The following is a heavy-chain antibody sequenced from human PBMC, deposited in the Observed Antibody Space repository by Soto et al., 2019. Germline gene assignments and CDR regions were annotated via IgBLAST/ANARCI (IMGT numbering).Heavy chain of an antibody. CDR3: ARGVAGPLHWFDP. V-gene: IGHV1-3*01. Sequence: GASVKVSCKASGYTFTSYAMHWVREAPVQRLEWMGWINAGNGNTKYSQKFQGRVTITRDTSASTAYMELSSLRSEDTAVYYCARGVAGPLHWFDPWGQGTLVTVSS. D-gene: IGHD6-19*01. CDR1: GYTFTSYA. J-gene: IGHJ5*01. CDR2: INAGNGNT.